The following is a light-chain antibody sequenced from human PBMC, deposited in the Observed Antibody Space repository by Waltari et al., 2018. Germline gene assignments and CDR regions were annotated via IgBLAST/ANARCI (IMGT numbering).Light chain of an antibody. CDR1: QSISTW. V-gene: IGKV1-5*01. CDR3: QQYNSFWRT. CDR2: YAS. Sequence: DIQMTQSPSTLSASVVDRVTITCRAGQSISTWLACYQQKPGQAPKLLIYYASILRVGLPSRFSASGSGTEFTLTIRSLQPDDFATYYCQQYNSFWRTFGQGTKVE. J-gene: IGKJ1*01.